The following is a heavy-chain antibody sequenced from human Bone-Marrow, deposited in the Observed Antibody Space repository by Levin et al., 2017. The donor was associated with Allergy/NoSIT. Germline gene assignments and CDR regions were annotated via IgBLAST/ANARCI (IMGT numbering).Heavy chain of an antibody. CDR2: ISYDGSNK. V-gene: IGHV3-30*04. CDR3: AREKGATTSIDY. D-gene: IGHD1-26*01. CDR1: GFTFSSYA. Sequence: GGSLRLSCAASGFTFSSYAMHWVRQAPGKGLEWVAVISYDGSNKYYADSVKGRFTISRDNSKNTLYLQMNSLRAEDTAVYYCAREKGATTSIDYWGQGTLVTVSS. J-gene: IGHJ4*02.